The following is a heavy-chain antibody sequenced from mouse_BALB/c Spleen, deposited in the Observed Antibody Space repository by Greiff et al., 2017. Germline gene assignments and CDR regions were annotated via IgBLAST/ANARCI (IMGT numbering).Heavy chain of an antibody. Sequence: EVQVVESGGGLVQPGGSRKLSCAASGFTFSSFGMHWVRQAPEKGLEWVAYISSGSSTIYYADTVKGRFTISRDNPKNTLFLQMTSLRSEDTAMYYCAIYGNYPYYFDYWGQGTTLTVSS. V-gene: IGHV5-17*02. J-gene: IGHJ2*01. CDR3: AIYGNYPYYFDY. CDR1: GFTFSSFG. CDR2: ISSGSSTI. D-gene: IGHD2-1*01.